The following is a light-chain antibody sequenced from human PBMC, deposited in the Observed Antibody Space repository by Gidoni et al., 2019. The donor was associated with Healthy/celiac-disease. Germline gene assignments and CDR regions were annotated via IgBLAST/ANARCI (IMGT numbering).Light chain of an antibody. CDR1: QSVSSSY. CDR3: QQYGSSPPIT. Sequence: EIVFTQSPGTLSLSPGERATLSCRASQSVSSSYLAWYQQQPGQAPRLLIYGASSRATGIPDRFSGSGSGTDFTLTISRLEPEDFAVYYCQQYGSSPPITFGQGTRLEIK. V-gene: IGKV3-20*01. CDR2: GAS. J-gene: IGKJ5*01.